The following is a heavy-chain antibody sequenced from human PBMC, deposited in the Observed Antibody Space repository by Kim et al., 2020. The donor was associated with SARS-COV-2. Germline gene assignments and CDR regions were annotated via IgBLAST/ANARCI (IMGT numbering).Heavy chain of an antibody. J-gene: IGHJ4*02. CDR3: ARSDYFDY. CDR2: IRSDGSSA. V-gene: IGHV3-74*01. Sequence: GGSLRLSCAASGFNLIDYWMHWVRQAPGKGPVWVSRIRSDGSSATYADFVKGRFTISRDNAQNTLYLQMNSLRAEDMAVYYCARSDYFDYWGQGTLVTVSS. CDR1: GFNLIDYW.